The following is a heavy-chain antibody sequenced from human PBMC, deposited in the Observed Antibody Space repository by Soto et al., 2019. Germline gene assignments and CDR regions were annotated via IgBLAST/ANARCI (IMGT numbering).Heavy chain of an antibody. D-gene: IGHD5-12*01. Sequence: QVQLQESGPGLVKPSETLSLTCTVSGGSISSYYWSWIRQPPGKGLEWIGYIYYSGSTNYNPSLKSRVTISVDTSKNEFSLKVSSVPAADPAVYYCARGRDGYRGGGWGQGTLVTVSS. V-gene: IGHV4-59*01. J-gene: IGHJ4*02. CDR2: IYYSGST. CDR1: GGSISSYY. CDR3: ARGRDGYRGGG.